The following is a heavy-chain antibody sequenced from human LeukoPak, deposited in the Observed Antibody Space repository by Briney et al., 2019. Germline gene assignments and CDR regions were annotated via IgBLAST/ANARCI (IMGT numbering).Heavy chain of an antibody. J-gene: IGHJ2*01. CDR2: FDPEDGET. CDR1: GYTLTELS. D-gene: IGHD4-17*01. V-gene: IGHV1-24*01. Sequence: ASVKVSCEVSGYTLTELSMHWVRQAPGKGLEWMGGFDPEDGETIYAQKFQGRVTMTEDTSTDTAYMELSSLRSEDTAVYYCARRYQRGYGDYGWYFDLWGRGTLVTVSS. CDR3: ARRYQRGYGDYGWYFDL.